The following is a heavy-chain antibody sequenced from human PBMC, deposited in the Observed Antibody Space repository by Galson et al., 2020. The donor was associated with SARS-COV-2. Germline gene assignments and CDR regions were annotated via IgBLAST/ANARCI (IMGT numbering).Heavy chain of an antibody. Sequence: SETLSLTCDVSGYSISSGYYWGWIRLPPGKGLEWIGSIFHRGSTYYNPSLKSRVTISVDTSKNQFSLTLTSVTAADTAVYYCARRVNYGTNMGTFDYWGQGTLVTVSS. V-gene: IGHV4-38-2*01. J-gene: IGHJ4*02. D-gene: IGHD2-8*01. CDR2: IFHRGST. CDR1: GYSISSGYY. CDR3: ARRVNYGTNMGTFDY.